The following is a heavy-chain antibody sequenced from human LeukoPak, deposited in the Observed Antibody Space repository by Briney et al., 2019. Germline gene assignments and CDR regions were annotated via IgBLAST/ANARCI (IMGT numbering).Heavy chain of an antibody. CDR3: AKRGRKGYSYGSDAFDI. CDR2: ISYDGSNK. Sequence: GGSLRLSCAAPGLTFSSYGMHWLRQAPGKGLEWVAVISYDGSNKYYADSVKGRFTISRDNSQNTLYLQMNSLRAEDTAVYYCAKRGRKGYSYGSDAFDIWGQGTMVTVSS. D-gene: IGHD5-18*01. J-gene: IGHJ3*02. CDR1: GLTFSSYG. V-gene: IGHV3-30*18.